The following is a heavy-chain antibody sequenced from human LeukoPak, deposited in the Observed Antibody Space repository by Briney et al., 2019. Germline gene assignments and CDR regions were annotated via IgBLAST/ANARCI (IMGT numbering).Heavy chain of an antibody. J-gene: IGHJ6*02. CDR2: IYLIGTT. Sequence: SETLSLTCTVSGGSLTDTNYYWAWVRQPPGKGLEYIGAIYLIGTTYYNPSLKSRVTISVDTSKNQFSLKLSSVTAADTAVYYCARDLGEYGMDVWGQGTTVTVSS. CDR3: ARDLGEYGMDV. CDR1: GGSLTDTNYY. V-gene: IGHV4-39*07.